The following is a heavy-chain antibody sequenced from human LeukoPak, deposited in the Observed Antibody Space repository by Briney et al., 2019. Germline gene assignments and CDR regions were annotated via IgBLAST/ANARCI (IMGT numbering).Heavy chain of an antibody. J-gene: IGHJ5*02. CDR1: GGSISGHY. CDR3: ARQAQDGTNNYFDP. CDR2: IYTSGST. V-gene: IGHV4-4*09. Sequence: SETLSFTCTVSGGSISGHYWSWIRQSPGRGLEWIGNIYTSGSTNYNPSLNSRVTISIDTSKNQFSLKVSSMTAAGTAVYYCARQAQDGTNNYFDPWGQGTLVTVSS. D-gene: IGHD1-7*01.